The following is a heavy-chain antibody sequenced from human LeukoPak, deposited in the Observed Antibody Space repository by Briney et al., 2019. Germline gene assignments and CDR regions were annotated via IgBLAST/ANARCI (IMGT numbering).Heavy chain of an antibody. CDR3: ARRLLYYYDSSGYFDY. J-gene: IGHJ4*02. CDR2: IYPGDSDT. CDR1: GYSFTSYW. D-gene: IGHD3-22*01. Sequence: NHGESLKISCKGSGYSFTSYWIGWVRQMPGKGLEWMGIIYPGDSDTRYSPSFQGQVTISADKSISTAYLQWSSLKASDTAMYYCARRLLYYYDSSGYFDYWGQGTLVTVSS. V-gene: IGHV5-51*01.